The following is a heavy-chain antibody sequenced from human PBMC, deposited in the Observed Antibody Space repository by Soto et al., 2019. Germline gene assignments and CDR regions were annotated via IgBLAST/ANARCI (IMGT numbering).Heavy chain of an antibody. CDR3: AKLGSSTWSPHYYFDY. D-gene: IGHD2-2*01. J-gene: IGHJ4*02. V-gene: IGHV3-23*01. CDR2: ITGSGSDT. CDR1: GFSFNNYA. Sequence: EVQLLESGGGLVQPRGSLRLSCAASGFSFNNYAMGWVRQAPGKGLEWVSAITGSGSDTYYLDSVKGRFTISRDNSKNTLYLQMNSLRAEDTAICYCAKLGSSTWSPHYYFDYWGQGTLVTVSS.